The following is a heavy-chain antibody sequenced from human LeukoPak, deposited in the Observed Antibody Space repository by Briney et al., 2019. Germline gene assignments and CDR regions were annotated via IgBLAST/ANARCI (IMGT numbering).Heavy chain of an antibody. V-gene: IGHV3-21*01. J-gene: IGHJ4*02. CDR3: GRTATDTGEFDY. D-gene: IGHD3-16*01. CDR1: GFPLSSQS. CDR2: ISSSSSSI. Sequence: GGSLRLSRSASGFPLSSQSMNWGRQAPGKGLECVSSISSSSSSIYYPDSVKGRFTISSGEAKNSLLLQMNRLRADEPAVYYFGRTATDTGEFDYWGQGTLVTVSS.